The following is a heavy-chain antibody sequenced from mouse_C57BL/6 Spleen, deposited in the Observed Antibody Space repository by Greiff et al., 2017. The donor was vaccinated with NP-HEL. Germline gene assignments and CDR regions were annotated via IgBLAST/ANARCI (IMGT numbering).Heavy chain of an antibody. J-gene: IGHJ2*01. CDR2: IDPSDSYT. CDR1: GYTFTSYW. V-gene: IGHV1-69*01. CDR3: ALQLRPVDY. Sequence: QVQLKQPGAELVMPGASVKLSCKASGYTFTSYWMHWVKQRPGQGLEWIGEIDPSDSYTNYNQKFKGKSTLTVDKSSSTAYMQLSSLTSEDAAVYYCALQLRPVDYWGQGTTLTVSS. D-gene: IGHD3-2*02.